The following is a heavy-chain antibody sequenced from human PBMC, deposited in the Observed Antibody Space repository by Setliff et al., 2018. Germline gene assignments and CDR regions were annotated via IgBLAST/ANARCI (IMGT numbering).Heavy chain of an antibody. D-gene: IGHD7-27*01. V-gene: IGHV3-74*01. CDR2: INGDGTIT. CDR3: ASIDWGENFYNMDV. Sequence: GGSLRLSCGASGFTFSKYWMYWVRQVPGKGLVWVSRINGDGTITDYADSVKGRFTISRDNDKSTLYLQMNSLRGEDTAVYFCASIDWGENFYNMDVWGKGTTVTVSS. J-gene: IGHJ6*03. CDR1: GFTFSKYW.